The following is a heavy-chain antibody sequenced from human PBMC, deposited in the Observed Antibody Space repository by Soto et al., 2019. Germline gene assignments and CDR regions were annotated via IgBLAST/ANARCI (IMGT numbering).Heavy chain of an antibody. CDR2: TSYTGRT. CDR1: GDSGTSGSYY. Sequence: SETLSLTCIVSGDSGTSGSYYWTSLRQPPGKGLDWIGYTSYTGRTTNTPSPQSRGTISVPTSNNDSSLNLSSVAAADTAVYFCARECGLLPYYVMNVWGHVTAVTVSS. V-gene: IGHV4-61*03. D-gene: IGHD2-21*01. J-gene: IGHJ6*02. CDR3: ARECGLLPYYVMNV.